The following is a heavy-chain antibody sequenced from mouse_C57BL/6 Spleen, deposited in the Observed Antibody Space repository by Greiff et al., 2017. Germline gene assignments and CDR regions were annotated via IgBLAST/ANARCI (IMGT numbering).Heavy chain of an antibody. Sequence: VQLQQSGPELVKPGDSVKISCKASGYSFTGYFMNWVMQSHGKSLEWIGRINPYNGDTFYNQKFKGKATLTVATSSSTAHMELRSLTSEDSAVYYCAREGDYAPFDYWGQGTTLTVSS. CDR1: GYSFTGYF. CDR3: AREGDYAPFDY. V-gene: IGHV1-20*01. CDR2: INPYNGDT. J-gene: IGHJ2*01. D-gene: IGHD2-4*01.